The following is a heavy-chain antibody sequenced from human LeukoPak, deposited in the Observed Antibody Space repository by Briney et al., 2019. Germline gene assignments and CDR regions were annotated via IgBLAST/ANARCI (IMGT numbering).Heavy chain of an antibody. CDR3: ARGIVPCTNGVCYYYYYMDV. D-gene: IGHD2-8*01. CDR1: GYTFTSYD. J-gene: IGHJ6*03. Sequence: ASVKVSCKASGYTFTSYDINWVRQATGQGLEWMGWMNPNSGNTGYAQKFQGRVTITRNTSISTAYMELSSLRSEDTAVYYCARGIVPCTNGVCYYYYYMDVWGKGTTVTVSS. V-gene: IGHV1-8*03. CDR2: MNPNSGNT.